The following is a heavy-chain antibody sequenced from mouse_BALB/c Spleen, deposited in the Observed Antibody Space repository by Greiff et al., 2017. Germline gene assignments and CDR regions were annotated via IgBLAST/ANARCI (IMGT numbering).Heavy chain of an antibody. CDR2: ILPGSGST. J-gene: IGHJ2*01. Sequence: VQLQQSGAELMKPVASVKISCKATGYTFSSYWIEWVKQRPGHGLEWIGEILPGSGSTNYNEKFKGRATFTADTSSNTAYMQLSSLTSEDSAVYCCARGGALLLRPFDYWGQGTTLTVSS. CDR1: GYTFSSYW. V-gene: IGHV1-9*01. CDR3: ARGGALLLRPFDY. D-gene: IGHD1-1*01.